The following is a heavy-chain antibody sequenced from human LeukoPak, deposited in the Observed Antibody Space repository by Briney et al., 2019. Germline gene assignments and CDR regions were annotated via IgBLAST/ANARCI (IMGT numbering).Heavy chain of an antibody. J-gene: IGHJ4*02. CDR2: ISWNSGSI. V-gene: IGHV3-9*01. Sequence: PGGSLRLSCAASGFTFDDYAMHWVRQAPGKGLEWVSGISWNSGSIGYADSVKGRFSISRDNSKNTLYLQVNGLRAEDTAVYYCARVRGYGGDFDYWGQGTLVTVSS. CDR3: ARVRGYGGDFDY. D-gene: IGHD4-23*01. CDR1: GFTFDDYA.